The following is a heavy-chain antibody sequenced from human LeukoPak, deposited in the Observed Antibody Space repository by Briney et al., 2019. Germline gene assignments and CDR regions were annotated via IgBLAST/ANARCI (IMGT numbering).Heavy chain of an antibody. CDR1: GFTVSSNY. CDR3: AQREAFTSS. J-gene: IGHJ1*01. V-gene: IGHV3-53*01. D-gene: IGHD3-3*01. Sequence: GGSLRLSCAASGFTVSSNYMSWVRQAPGKGLEWVSVIYSGGSTYYADSVKGRFTISRDNAKNSLYLQLNSLRAEDTAVYYCAQREAFTSSWGQGTLVAVSS. CDR2: IYSGGST.